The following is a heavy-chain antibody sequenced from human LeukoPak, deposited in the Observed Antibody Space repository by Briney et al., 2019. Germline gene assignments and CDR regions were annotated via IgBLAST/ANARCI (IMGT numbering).Heavy chain of an antibody. CDR1: GYTFTSYY. Sequence: ASVKVSCKASGYTFTSYYMHWVRQAPGQGLEWMGIINPSGGSTSYAQKFQGRVTMTRDTSTSTVYMELSSLRSEDTAVYYCARDYGAAAGTGYFDYWGQGTLVTVSS. CDR3: ARDYGAAAGTGYFDY. CDR2: INPSGGST. D-gene: IGHD6-13*01. V-gene: IGHV1-46*01. J-gene: IGHJ4*02.